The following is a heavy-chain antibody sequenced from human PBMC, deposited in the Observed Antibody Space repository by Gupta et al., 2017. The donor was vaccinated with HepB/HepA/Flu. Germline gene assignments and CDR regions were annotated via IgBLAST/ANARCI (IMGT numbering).Heavy chain of an antibody. CDR1: GGSIRSSSYY. CDR3: QLRFLEWPTPDFDY. Sequence: QLQLQESGPGLVKPSETLSLTCTVSGGSIRSSSYYWGRIRQPPGKGLEWIGRSYSGRTYYNPSLKSRVTISVDTSKNQFSLKLSSVTAADTAVYYCQLRFLEWPTPDFDYWGHGTLVTVSS. J-gene: IGHJ4*01. D-gene: IGHD3-3*01. CDR2: SYSGRT. V-gene: IGHV4-39*01.